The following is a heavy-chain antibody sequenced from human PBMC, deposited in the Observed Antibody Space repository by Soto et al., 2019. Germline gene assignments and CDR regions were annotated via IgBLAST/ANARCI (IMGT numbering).Heavy chain of an antibody. D-gene: IGHD2-15*01. CDR1: GYTFSNYY. CDR3: AKAAGESGAYSFDY. V-gene: IGHV1-46*01. Sequence: QVQLVQSGAEVKNPGASVKVSCKASGYTFSNYYMHWVRQAPGQGLEWMGRINPGGGTTTYAQKFQGRVTMTRDTSTSTVYMVLSSLRSEDTALFYCAKAAGESGAYSFDYWGQGSLLTVSS. J-gene: IGHJ4*02. CDR2: INPGGGTT.